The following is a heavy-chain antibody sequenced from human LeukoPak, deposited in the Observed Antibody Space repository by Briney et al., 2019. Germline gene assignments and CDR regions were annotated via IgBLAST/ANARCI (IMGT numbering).Heavy chain of an antibody. J-gene: IGHJ5*02. CDR1: GFTFSNYW. CDR3: ARMSYYDSSGDNWFDP. Sequence: GGSLRLSCASSGFTFSNYWMHWVREAPGKELVWVSRINTDGSSTSYTDSVKGRFTISRDNAKNTLYLQMNSLRAEDTAVYYCARMSYYDSSGDNWFDPWGQGTLVTVSS. V-gene: IGHV3-74*01. D-gene: IGHD3-22*01. CDR2: INTDGSST.